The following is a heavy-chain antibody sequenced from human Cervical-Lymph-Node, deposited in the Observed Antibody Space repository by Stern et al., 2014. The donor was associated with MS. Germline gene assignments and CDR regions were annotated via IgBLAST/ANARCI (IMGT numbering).Heavy chain of an antibody. J-gene: IGHJ4*02. CDR1: GGIFSTHT. CDR3: ASGKYSFGSGPES. D-gene: IGHD3-10*01. V-gene: IGHV1-69*09. Sequence: VQLEESGAEVKKPGSSLKVSCKASGGIFSTHTISWVRQAPGQGLEWLSRISLKVGRVNRMQSLEDRLTFNADRSTRTVFMELRSLTSADTAVYFCASGKYSFGSGPESWGQGTLVIVSS. CDR2: ISLKVGRV.